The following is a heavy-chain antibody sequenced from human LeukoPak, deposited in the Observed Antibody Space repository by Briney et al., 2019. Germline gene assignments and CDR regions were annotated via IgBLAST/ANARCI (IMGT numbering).Heavy chain of an antibody. J-gene: IGHJ4*02. CDR2: IYYSGST. CDR3: ARRGRHYDFWSGYYKRKGYFDY. D-gene: IGHD3-3*01. CDR1: GGSISSSSYY. V-gene: IGHV4-39*01. Sequence: PSETLSLTCTVSGGSISSSSYYWGWIRQPPGKGLEWIGSIYYSGSTYYNPSLKSRVTISVDMSKNQFSLKLSSVTAADTAVYYCARRGRHYDFWSGYYKRKGYFDYWGQGTLVTVSS.